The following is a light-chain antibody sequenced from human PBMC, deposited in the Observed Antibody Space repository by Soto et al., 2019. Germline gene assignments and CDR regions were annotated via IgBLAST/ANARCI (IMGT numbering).Light chain of an antibody. V-gene: IGLV2-14*01. CDR2: EVR. Sequence: QSALTQPASLSGSPGQAITISCTGTSSDVGAYNYVSWYQQYAGKAPKLMIYEVRNRPSGVSNRFSGSKSGNTASLTISGLQAEDEADYYCTSYTASTTVVFGTGIQVTVL. J-gene: IGLJ1*01. CDR1: SSDVGAYNY. CDR3: TSYTASTTVV.